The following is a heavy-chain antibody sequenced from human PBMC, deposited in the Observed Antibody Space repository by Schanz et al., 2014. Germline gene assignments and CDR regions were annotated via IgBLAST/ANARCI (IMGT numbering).Heavy chain of an antibody. CDR3: ARRLRGFDY. V-gene: IGHV4-59*08. Sequence: QVQLQESGPGLVKPSETLSLTCTVSGGSISTYYWSWIRQPPGKGLEWIGYIYYTGHTYYNPSLKSRVPISVHTSKTPFSLKMFSVTAADTAVYYWARRLRGFDYWGQGTLVTVSS. J-gene: IGHJ4*02. CDR2: IYYTGHT. CDR1: GGSISTYY. D-gene: IGHD4-17*01.